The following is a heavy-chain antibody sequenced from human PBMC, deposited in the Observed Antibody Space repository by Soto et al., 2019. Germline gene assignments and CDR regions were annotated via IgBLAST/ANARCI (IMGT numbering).Heavy chain of an antibody. CDR3: AKDRREGDVMHILVVDF. D-gene: IGHD2-15*01. CDR1: GFSLSSYA. V-gene: IGHV3-30*18. J-gene: IGHJ4*02. Sequence: QVQLVESGGGVVPPGGSLRLSCATSGFSLSSYAMHWVRQAPGKGLEWVALMSYDETKKYYADSVKGRFTISRDTSKNTLFLQMNNLRVEDTAVYYCAKDRREGDVMHILVVDFWGQGARVTVSS. CDR2: MSYDETKK.